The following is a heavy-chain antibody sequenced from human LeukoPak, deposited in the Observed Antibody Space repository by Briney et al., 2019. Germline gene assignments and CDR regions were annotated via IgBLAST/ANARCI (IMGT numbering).Heavy chain of an antibody. Sequence: GGSLRLSCAASGFTFSSYAMSWVRQAPGKGLEWVSAISGSGGSTYYADSVKGRFTISRDNSKNTLYLQMNSLRAEDTAVYYCAKAESLYSRGPGGTNWFDPWGQGTLVTVSS. CDR3: AKAESLYSRGPGGTNWFDP. CDR2: ISGSGGST. J-gene: IGHJ5*02. CDR1: GFTFSSYA. V-gene: IGHV3-23*01. D-gene: IGHD6-13*01.